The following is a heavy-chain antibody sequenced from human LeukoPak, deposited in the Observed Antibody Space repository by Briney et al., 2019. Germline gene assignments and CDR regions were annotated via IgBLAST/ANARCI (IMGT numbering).Heavy chain of an antibody. J-gene: IGHJ4*02. V-gene: IGHV3-49*03. CDR3: TRFRVKQGAAAGPTDY. CDR2: IRSKAYGGTT. CDR1: GFTFGDYA. D-gene: IGHD6-13*01. Sequence: GGSLRLSCTASGFTFGDYAMSWFRQAPGTGLEWVGFIRSKAYGGTTEYAASVKGRFTISRDDSKNIAYLQMNSLKTEDTAVYYCTRFRVKQGAAAGPTDYWGQGTLVTVSS.